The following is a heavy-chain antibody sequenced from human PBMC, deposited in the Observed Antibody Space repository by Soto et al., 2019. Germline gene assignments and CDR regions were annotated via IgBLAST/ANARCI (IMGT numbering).Heavy chain of an antibody. CDR1: GFTFPSYG. Sequence: GGSLKLSCAPSGFTFPSYGMHWVLQAPGKGLEWVAVIWYDGSNKYYADTVKGRFTISRDNSKNTLYLQMNSLIAEDTAVYYCSRDNSSSWYGQTNWFDPWGQGT. CDR3: SRDNSSSWYGQTNWFDP. J-gene: IGHJ5*02. V-gene: IGHV3-33*01. CDR2: IWYDGSNK. D-gene: IGHD6-13*01.